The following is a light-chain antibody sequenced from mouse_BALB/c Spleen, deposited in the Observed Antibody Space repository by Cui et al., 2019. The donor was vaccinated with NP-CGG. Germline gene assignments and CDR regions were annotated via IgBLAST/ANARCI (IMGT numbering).Light chain of an antibody. Sequence: QAVVTQESACTTSPGEPVTPTCRSSTGAVTTNNFANWVQEKPDHLFTGLIGGTNNRAPGVPARFSGSLIGDKAALTITGAQTEDEAIYFCALWYSNHWVFGGGTKLTVL. CDR2: GTN. J-gene: IGLJ1*01. CDR1: TGAVTTNNF. CDR3: ALWYSNHWV. V-gene: IGLV1*01.